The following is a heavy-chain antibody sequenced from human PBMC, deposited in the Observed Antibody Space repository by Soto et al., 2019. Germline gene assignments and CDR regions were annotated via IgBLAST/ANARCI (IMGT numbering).Heavy chain of an antibody. CDR3: ARDYCSGTTWYEFAY. V-gene: IGHV5-51*01. CDR2: IYPGDSDT. J-gene: IGHJ4*02. D-gene: IGHD2-2*01. Sequence: EVQLVPSGAEVKKPGESLKISCKGSGYRCTNYWIGWVRQMPGKGLGWMGIIYPGDSDTRDSPSCQGQVTISADKSISAADLQLSSMKASATAMYYCARDYCSGTTWYEFAYWGQGTQVTVCS. CDR1: GYRCTNYW.